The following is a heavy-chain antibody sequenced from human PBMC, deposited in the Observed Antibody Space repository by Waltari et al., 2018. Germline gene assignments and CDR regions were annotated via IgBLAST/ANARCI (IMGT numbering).Heavy chain of an antibody. CDR3: ATYIGASIGTAAFDV. V-gene: IGHV4-39*01. CDR2: ISYSCAT. Sequence: QLNLQESGPGLVKPSETLLLTCSVSGGSITNNRHYWGWIRQPPGKGLEWNATISYSCATYYNPSLKGRFTISADTSKNQFALKLSSVTAADTAVYYCATYIGASIGTAAFDVWGQGTMVTVSS. D-gene: IGHD3-16*01. J-gene: IGHJ3*01. CDR1: GGSITNNRHY.